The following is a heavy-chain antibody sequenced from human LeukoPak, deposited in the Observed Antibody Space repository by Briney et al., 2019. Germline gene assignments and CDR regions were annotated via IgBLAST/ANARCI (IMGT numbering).Heavy chain of an antibody. Sequence: PGGSLRLSCAASGFTFSSYGMHWVRQAPGKGLEWVAFIRYDGSNKYYADSVKGRFTISRDNSKNTLYLQMNSLRAEDTAVYYSAKDAYGSGSYWPLDYWGQGTLVTVSS. J-gene: IGHJ4*02. V-gene: IGHV3-30*02. D-gene: IGHD3-10*01. CDR1: GFTFSSYG. CDR2: IRYDGSNK. CDR3: AKDAYGSGSYWPLDY.